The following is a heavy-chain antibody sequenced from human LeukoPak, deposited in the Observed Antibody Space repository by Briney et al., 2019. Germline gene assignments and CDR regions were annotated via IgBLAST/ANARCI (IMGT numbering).Heavy chain of an antibody. D-gene: IGHD3-3*01. CDR2: INPNSGGT. J-gene: IGHJ6*03. V-gene: IGHV1-2*02. CDR1: GYTFTGYY. CDR3: AREALSITIFGVVIGTRDYYMDV. Sequence: ASVKVSCKASGYTFTGYYMHWVRQAPGQGLEWMGWINPNSGGTNYAQKFQGRVTMTRDTSISTAYMELSRLRSDDTAVYYCAREALSITIFGVVIGTRDYYMDVWGKGTTVTVSS.